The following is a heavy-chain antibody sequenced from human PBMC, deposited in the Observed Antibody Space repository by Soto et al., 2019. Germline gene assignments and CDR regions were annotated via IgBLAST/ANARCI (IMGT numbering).Heavy chain of an antibody. Sequence: SETLSLTCTVSGGSITNDDYYWNWIRQLPGKGLEWIGYIHNSGTTDYNPSLKSRVTISVDTSKSQFSLKLSSVTAADTAVYFCARQKQWLSPFDDWGQGTLVTVSS. CDR3: ARQKQWLSPFDD. CDR2: IHNSGTT. J-gene: IGHJ4*02. CDR1: GGSITNDDYY. V-gene: IGHV4-31*03. D-gene: IGHD6-19*01.